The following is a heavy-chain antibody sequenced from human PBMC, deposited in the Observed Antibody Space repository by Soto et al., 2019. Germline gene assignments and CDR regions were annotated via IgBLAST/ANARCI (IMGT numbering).Heavy chain of an antibody. CDR3: ARGMGMFDS. Sequence: QVQVVQSGAEVKKPGSSVRVSCKASGGTFTNNAISWVRQAPGQGLEWMGGIIPIFGTQNYAQKFQDRVTITADESPSTAYMELSSLRSEDMAVYYCARGMGMFDSWGHGTLVTVSS. J-gene: IGHJ5*01. V-gene: IGHV1-69*01. D-gene: IGHD1-26*01. CDR1: GGTFTNNA. CDR2: IIPIFGTQ.